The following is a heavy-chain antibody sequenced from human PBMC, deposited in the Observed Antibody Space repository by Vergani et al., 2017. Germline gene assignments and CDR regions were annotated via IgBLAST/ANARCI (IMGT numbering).Heavy chain of an antibody. CDR1: GFTVSSNY. J-gene: IGHJ4*02. CDR3: ARDPGRWLQPRYYFDY. D-gene: IGHD5-24*01. Sequence: EVQLVESGGGLVQPGRSLRLSCAASGFTVSSNYMSWVRQAPGKGLEWVSVIYSGGSTYYADSVKGRFTISRDNSKNTLYLQMNSLRAEDTAVYYCARDPGRWLQPRYYFDYWGQGTLVTVSS. CDR2: IYSGGST. V-gene: IGHV3-53*01.